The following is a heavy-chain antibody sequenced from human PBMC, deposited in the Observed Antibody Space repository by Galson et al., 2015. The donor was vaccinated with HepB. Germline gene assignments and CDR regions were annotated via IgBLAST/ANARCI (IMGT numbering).Heavy chain of an antibody. Sequence: SLRLSCAASGFTFNIYTMHWVRQAPGKGLEWVATISSAGDTQYYADSVKGRFTISRDNSKNMLYLQMNSLRAEDTAVYYCTRDAMGRGSGSYSAFDYWGQGTLVTVSS. V-gene: IGHV3-30-3*01. CDR2: ISSAGDTQ. D-gene: IGHD1-26*01. J-gene: IGHJ4*02. CDR1: GFTFNIYT. CDR3: TRDAMGRGSGSYSAFDY.